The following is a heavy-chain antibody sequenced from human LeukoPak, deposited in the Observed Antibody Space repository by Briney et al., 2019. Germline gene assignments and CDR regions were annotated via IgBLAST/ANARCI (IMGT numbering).Heavy chain of an antibody. J-gene: IGHJ4*02. CDR3: WRDY. Sequence: GRSLRLSCAASGFTFSGYAMHWVRQAPGKGLEWLTVVSTDGNDKHYADSVKGRFTVSRDNSKNTLYLQMNSLRAEDTAVYYCWRDYWGQGTLATVSS. V-gene: IGHV3-30*04. CDR2: VSTDGNDK. CDR1: GFTFSGYA.